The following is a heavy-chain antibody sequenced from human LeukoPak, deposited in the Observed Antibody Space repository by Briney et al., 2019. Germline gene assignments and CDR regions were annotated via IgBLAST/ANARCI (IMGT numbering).Heavy chain of an antibody. D-gene: IGHD1-26*01. CDR1: GFTFSRFW. Sequence: GGSLRPSCAASGFTFSRFWMSWVRQAPGKGLEWVANIKEDGSEKYYVDSVKGRFTISRDNAKNSLYLQMNSLRAEDTAVYYCARGIGYLSGDYWGQGTLVTVSS. CDR2: IKEDGSEK. CDR3: ARGIGYLSGDY. V-gene: IGHV3-7*01. J-gene: IGHJ4*02.